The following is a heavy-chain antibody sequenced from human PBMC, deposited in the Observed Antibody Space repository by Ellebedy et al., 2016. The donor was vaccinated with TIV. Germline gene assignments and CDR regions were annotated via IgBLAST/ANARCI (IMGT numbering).Heavy chain of an antibody. CDR1: GGTFSSYA. J-gene: IGHJ4*02. Sequence: SVKVSXXASGGTFSSYAISWVRQAPGQGLEWMGGIIPIFGTANYAQKFQGRVTITADESTSTAYMELSSLRSEDTAVYYCARANYGGNSYHFDYWGQGTLVTVSS. V-gene: IGHV1-69*13. CDR3: ARANYGGNSYHFDY. CDR2: IIPIFGTA. D-gene: IGHD4-23*01.